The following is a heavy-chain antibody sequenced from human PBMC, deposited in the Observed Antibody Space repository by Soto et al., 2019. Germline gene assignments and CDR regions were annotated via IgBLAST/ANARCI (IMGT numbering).Heavy chain of an antibody. D-gene: IGHD5-18*01. V-gene: IGHV3-30*18. J-gene: IGHJ4*02. CDR1: GFTFSSYG. CDR3: AKGSTAMTYFDY. Sequence: QVQLVESGGGVVQPGRSLRLSCAASGFTFSSYGMHWVRRAPGKGLEWVAVISYDGSNKYYADSVKGRFTISRDNSKNTVYLQMNSLRAEDTAVYYCAKGSTAMTYFDYWGQGTLVTVSS. CDR2: ISYDGSNK.